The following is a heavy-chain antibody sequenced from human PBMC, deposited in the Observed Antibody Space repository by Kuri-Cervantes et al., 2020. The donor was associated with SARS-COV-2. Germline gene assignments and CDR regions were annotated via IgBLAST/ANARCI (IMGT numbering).Heavy chain of an antibody. D-gene: IGHD3-22*01. Sequence: GGSLRLSCAASGFTFSDYYMSWIRQAPGKGLEWVSYISSSGSTIYYADSVKGRFTISRDNAKNSLYLQMNSLRAEDTAVYHCAREGYYEPTDMDVWGQGTTVTVSS. CDR3: AREGYYEPTDMDV. V-gene: IGHV3-11*04. CDR1: GFTFSDYY. J-gene: IGHJ6*02. CDR2: ISSSGSTI.